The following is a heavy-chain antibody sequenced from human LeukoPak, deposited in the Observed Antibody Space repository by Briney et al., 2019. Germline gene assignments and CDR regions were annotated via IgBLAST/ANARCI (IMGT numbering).Heavy chain of an antibody. CDR3: ARFYDSSTYYSGVDY. J-gene: IGHJ4*02. CDR2: ISYDISDT. CDR1: GFTFSDYY. D-gene: IGHD3-22*01. Sequence: VGSLRLSCAASGFTFSDYYMNWIRQAPGKRPECLSYISYDISDTNYAHSVKGRLTISRDNAKKSLYLQMNSLRAEDTAIYSCARFYDSSTYYSGVDYWGQGTLVTVSS. V-gene: IGHV3-11*03.